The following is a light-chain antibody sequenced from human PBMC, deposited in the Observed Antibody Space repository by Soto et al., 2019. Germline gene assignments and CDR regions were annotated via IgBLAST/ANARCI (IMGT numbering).Light chain of an antibody. CDR3: QQNGSLPIT. V-gene: IGKV3-20*01. J-gene: IGKJ5*01. CDR2: SAS. CDR1: QSLSGGY. Sequence: EIVLTQSPGTLSLSPGERATLSCRASQSLSGGYLAWFQQKPGQTPRHLIYSASNRATGIPDRFSGSGSGTDFTLTISRLQPEDFVVYYCQQNGSLPITFGQGTRLEIK.